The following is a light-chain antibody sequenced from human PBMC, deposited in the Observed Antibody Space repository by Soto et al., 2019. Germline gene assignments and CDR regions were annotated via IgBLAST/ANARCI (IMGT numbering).Light chain of an antibody. CDR2: GAS. J-gene: IGKJ5*01. V-gene: IGKV3-20*01. Sequence: DIELTKSPGTLSLSPGESATLSCRVSQTTSPKYVAWYQQRRGLAPRLLVYGASKRAAGIPDRFRGSGSGSEFSLTISGLEPEDFAVYFCQHFGSSPPVIFGQGTRLEIK. CDR3: QHFGSSPPVI. CDR1: QTTSPKY.